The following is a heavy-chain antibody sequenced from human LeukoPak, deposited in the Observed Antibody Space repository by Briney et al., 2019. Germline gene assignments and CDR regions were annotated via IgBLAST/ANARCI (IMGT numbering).Heavy chain of an antibody. V-gene: IGHV4-34*01. Sequence: SETLSLTCAVYGGSFSGDFWSWIRQSPGKGLEWIGEINHGGSTTYNPSLQSRVTVSVDTSKNQFSLKLSSVTAADTAVYYCARDRDVDDFDSWGHGTLVTVSS. CDR1: GGSFSGDF. D-gene: IGHD2-15*01. CDR2: INHGGST. CDR3: ARDRDVDDFDS. J-gene: IGHJ4*01.